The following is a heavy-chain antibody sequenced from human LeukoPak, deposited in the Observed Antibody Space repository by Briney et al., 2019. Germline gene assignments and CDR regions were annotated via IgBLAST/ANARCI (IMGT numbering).Heavy chain of an antibody. V-gene: IGHV3-30*02. CDR1: GFTFSSYG. CDR2: IRYDGSNK. Sequence: TGGSLRLSCAASGFTFSSYGMHWVRQAPGKGLEWVAFIRYDGSNKYYADSVKGRFTISRDNSKNTLYLQMNSLRAEDTAVYYCAKVATLWFGELSRNYYYMDVWGKGTTVTVSS. D-gene: IGHD3-10*01. J-gene: IGHJ6*03. CDR3: AKVATLWFGELSRNYYYMDV.